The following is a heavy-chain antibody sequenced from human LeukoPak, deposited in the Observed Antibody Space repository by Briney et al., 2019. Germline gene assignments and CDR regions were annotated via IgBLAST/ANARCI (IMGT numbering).Heavy chain of an antibody. CDR3: ARGVKGAIPLLGAMDV. V-gene: IGHV3-23*01. D-gene: IGHD1-26*01. Sequence: PGGSLRLSCAAFGFTFSSYAMSWVRQAPGKGLEWVSAISGSGGSTYYADSVKGRFTISRDNAKNSLYLQMNSLRAEDTAVYYCARGVKGAIPLLGAMDVWGKGTTVTVSS. CDR2: ISGSGGST. J-gene: IGHJ6*03. CDR1: GFTFSSYA.